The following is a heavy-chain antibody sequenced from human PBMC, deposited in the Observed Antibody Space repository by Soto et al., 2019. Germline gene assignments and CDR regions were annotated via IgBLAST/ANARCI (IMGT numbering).Heavy chain of an antibody. Sequence: PSETLSLTCTVSGGSISSSSYHWGWIRQPPGKRLEWIGSIHYSGNTYYNPSLKSRVSMSVDTSKNQFPLNLSSVTAADTSVYFFAIHGRDEAQSPNSWFDPWGQGTLVTVSS. CDR1: GGSISSSSYH. J-gene: IGHJ5*02. CDR2: IHYSGNT. CDR3: AIHGRDEAQSPNSWFDP. D-gene: IGHD2-8*01. V-gene: IGHV4-39*01.